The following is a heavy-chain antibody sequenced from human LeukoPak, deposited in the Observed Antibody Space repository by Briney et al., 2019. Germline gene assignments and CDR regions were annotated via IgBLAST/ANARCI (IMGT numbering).Heavy chain of an antibody. CDR2: INPNSGGT. J-gene: IGHJ3*02. CDR3: ARAMIVVVDAFDI. D-gene: IGHD3-22*01. V-gene: IGHV1-2*06. Sequence: GASVKVSXKASGYTFTGYYMHWMRQAPGQGLEWMGRINPNSGGTNYAQKFQGRVTMTRDTSISTAYMELSRLRSDDTAVYYCARAMIVVVDAFDIWGQGTMVTVSS. CDR1: GYTFTGYY.